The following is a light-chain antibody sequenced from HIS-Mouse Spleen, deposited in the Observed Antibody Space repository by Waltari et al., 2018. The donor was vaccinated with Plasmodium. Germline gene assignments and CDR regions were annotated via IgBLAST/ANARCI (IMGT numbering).Light chain of an antibody. V-gene: IGKV3-15*01. Sequence: IVMTQSPATLSVSPGQRATLSCRASQSVSSNLAWDQQKPGQAPRLLIYGASTRATGIPARFSGSGSGTEFTLTISSMQSEDFAVYYCQQYNNWPRGTFGQGTKVEIK. CDR1: QSVSSN. CDR3: QQYNNWPRGT. J-gene: IGKJ1*01. CDR2: GAS.